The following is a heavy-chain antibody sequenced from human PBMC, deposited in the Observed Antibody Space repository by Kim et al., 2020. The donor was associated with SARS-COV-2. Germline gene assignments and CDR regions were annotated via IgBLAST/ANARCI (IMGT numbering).Heavy chain of an antibody. CDR2: INHSGST. V-gene: IGHV4-34*01. D-gene: IGHD2-8*01. CDR1: GGSFSGYY. J-gene: IGHJ4*02. Sequence: SETLSLTCAVYGGSFSGYYWSWIRQHPGKGLEWIGEINHSGSTNYNPSLKSRVTISVDTSKNQFSLKLSSVTAAETAVYYCARGYNIVLMVYAMIYWGQGTLVTVSS. CDR3: ARGYNIVLMVYAMIY.